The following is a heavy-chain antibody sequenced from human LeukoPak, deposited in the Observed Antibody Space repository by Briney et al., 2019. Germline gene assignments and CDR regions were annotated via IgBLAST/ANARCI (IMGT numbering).Heavy chain of an antibody. V-gene: IGHV3-21*01. Sequence: GGSLRLFCAASGFTFSSYSMNWVRQAPGKGLEWVSSISSSSRYIYYADSVKGRFTISRDNAENSLYLQMKSLRAEDTAVYYCARAAGIPYYFDYWGQGTLVTVSS. J-gene: IGHJ4*02. D-gene: IGHD2-2*02. CDR2: ISSSSRYI. CDR1: GFTFSSYS. CDR3: ARAAGIPYYFDY.